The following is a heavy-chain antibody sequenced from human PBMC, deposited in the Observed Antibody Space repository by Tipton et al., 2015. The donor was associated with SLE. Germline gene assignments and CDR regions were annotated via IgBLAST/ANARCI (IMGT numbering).Heavy chain of an antibody. CDR2: IYTSGST. D-gene: IGHD3-10*01. CDR3: ARDITMVRGVMKYFDY. J-gene: IGHJ4*02. Sequence: TLSLTCTVSGGSISSYYWSWIRQPAGKGLEWIGRIYTSGSTNYNPSLKSRVTMSVDTSKNQFSLKLSSVTAADTAVHYCARDITMVRGVMKYFDYWGQGTLVTVSS. CDR1: GGSISSYY. V-gene: IGHV4-4*07.